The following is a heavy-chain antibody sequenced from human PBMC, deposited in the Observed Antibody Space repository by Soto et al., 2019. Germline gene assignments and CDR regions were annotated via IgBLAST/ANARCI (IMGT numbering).Heavy chain of an antibody. V-gene: IGHV1-46*01. D-gene: IGHD5-18*01. CDR3: ARALLPPRPNSYGYGFGDSWFDP. CDR2: INPSGGST. Sequence: ASVKVSCKASGYTFTSYYMHWVRQAPGQGLEWMGIINPSGGSTSYAQKFQGRVTMTRDTSTSTVYMELSSLRSEDTAVYYCARALLPPRPNSYGYGFGDSWFDPWGQGTLVTVSS. CDR1: GYTFTSYY. J-gene: IGHJ5*02.